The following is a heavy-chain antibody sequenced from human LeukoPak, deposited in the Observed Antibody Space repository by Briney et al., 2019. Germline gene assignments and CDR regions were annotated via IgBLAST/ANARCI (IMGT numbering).Heavy chain of an antibody. J-gene: IGHJ6*03. CDR3: AKGGDSYYYYYMDV. CDR1: GFTFSSYW. CDR2: INSDGSST. Sequence: PGGSLRLSCAASGFTFSSYWMHWVRQAPGKGLVWVSRINSDGSSTSYADSVKGRFTISRDNAKNTRYLQLNSLRAEDTAVYYCAKGGDSYYYYYMDVWGKGTTVTVSS. V-gene: IGHV3-74*01.